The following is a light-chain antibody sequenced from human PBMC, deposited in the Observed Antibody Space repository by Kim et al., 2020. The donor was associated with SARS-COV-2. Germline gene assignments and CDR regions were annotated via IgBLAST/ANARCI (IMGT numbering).Light chain of an antibody. V-gene: IGLV1-44*01. CDR3: ATWDDSLKGV. Sequence: PGQRVTISCSGSSSNIGSHTVHWYQQFPGTAPKLLIYSNDQRPSGVPDRFSGSKSGTSASLAISGLQSEDEADYYCATWDDSLKGVFGGGTQLTVL. CDR2: SND. J-gene: IGLJ3*02. CDR1: SSNIGSHT.